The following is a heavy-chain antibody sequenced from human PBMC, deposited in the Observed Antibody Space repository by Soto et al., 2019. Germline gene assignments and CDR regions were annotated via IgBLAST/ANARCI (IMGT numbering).Heavy chain of an antibody. Sequence: SVKVSCKASGGTFSNYAISWVRQAPGQGLEWMGGIIPIFGTTNYAQKFEGRVTITADKSTSTAYMELSSLRSEDTAVYYCARANYGGSSCYYYGMDDWGQRTTVTVSS. V-gene: IGHV1-69*06. J-gene: IGHJ6*02. CDR1: GGTFSNYA. CDR2: IIPIFGTT. CDR3: ARANYGGSSCYYYGMDD. D-gene: IGHD4-17*01.